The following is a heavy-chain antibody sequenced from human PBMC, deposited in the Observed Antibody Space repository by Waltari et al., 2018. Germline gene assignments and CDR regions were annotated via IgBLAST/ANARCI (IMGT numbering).Heavy chain of an antibody. V-gene: IGHV3-23*04. D-gene: IGHD2-21*01. CDR3: AKGALLFVAAKHEAFDS. Sequence: EVQLVESGGRLVQPGGSLRLSCAASGFTFPRFPMSWVRQPPGKGMQWRVWIRCGGSYTVIPGSVKGRFAVCRENSKNVVDLLMNNLRAEDSAVYYCAKGALLFVAAKHEAFDSWGQGTLVTVSS. CDR2: IRCGGSYT. J-gene: IGHJ4*02. CDR1: GFTFPRFP.